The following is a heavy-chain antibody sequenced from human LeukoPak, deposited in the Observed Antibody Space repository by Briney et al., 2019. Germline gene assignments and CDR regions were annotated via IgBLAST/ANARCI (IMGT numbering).Heavy chain of an antibody. D-gene: IGHD3-22*01. CDR1: GGSFSGYY. J-gene: IGHJ3*02. CDR2: INHSGST. Sequence: PSETLSLTCAVYGGSFSGYYWSWIRQPPGKGLEWIGEINHSGSTNYNPSLKSRVTISVDKSKNQFSLKLSSVTAADTAVYYCARGYTYYYDSSGLSDAFDIWGQGTMVTVSS. CDR3: ARGYTYYYDSSGLSDAFDI. V-gene: IGHV4-34*01.